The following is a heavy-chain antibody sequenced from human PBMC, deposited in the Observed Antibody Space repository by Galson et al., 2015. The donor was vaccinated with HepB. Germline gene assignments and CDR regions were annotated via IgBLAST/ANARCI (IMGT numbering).Heavy chain of an antibody. CDR1: GFTFSNYA. CDR3: AKGLWSGYYPIDY. D-gene: IGHD3-3*01. Sequence: SLRLSCAASGFTFSNYAMHWVRQAPGKGLEWVAIISYDGTNKYYADSVKGRFTISRDNSKSTLCLQMNSLRAEDTAVYYCAKGLWSGYYPIDYWGQGTLVTVSS. CDR2: ISYDGTNK. J-gene: IGHJ4*02. V-gene: IGHV3-30*18.